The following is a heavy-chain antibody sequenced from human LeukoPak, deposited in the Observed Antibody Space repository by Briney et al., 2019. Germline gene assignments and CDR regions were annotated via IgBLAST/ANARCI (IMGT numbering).Heavy chain of an antibody. CDR2: TSGSGTTI. CDR1: GFPQSTYR. D-gene: IGHD3-22*01. CDR3: ARDAKEWQWLLDH. V-gene: IGHV3-48*03. Sequence: PGGSVRHLRSASGFPQSTYRVNWVRQAPGKGLEWVSYTSGSGTTIYYADSVKGRFTISRDNAKKSLYLQMNSLRAEDTAVYHYARDAKEWQWLLDHWGQGTPVTVSS. J-gene: IGHJ5*02.